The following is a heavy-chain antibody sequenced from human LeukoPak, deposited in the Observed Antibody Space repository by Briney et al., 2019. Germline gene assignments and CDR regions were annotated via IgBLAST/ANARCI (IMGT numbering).Heavy chain of an antibody. D-gene: IGHD3-16*01. CDR1: GYTFTGYY. V-gene: IGHV1-2*02. CDR3: AGVVSDDAFDL. Sequence: ASVKVSCKASGYTFTGYYLHWVRQAPGLGLEWMGWINPNSGGTNYAQKFQGRVIMTRDTSISTIYMELSRLRSDDTAVYYCAGVVSDDAFDLWGQGTMVTVSS. CDR2: INPNSGGT. J-gene: IGHJ3*01.